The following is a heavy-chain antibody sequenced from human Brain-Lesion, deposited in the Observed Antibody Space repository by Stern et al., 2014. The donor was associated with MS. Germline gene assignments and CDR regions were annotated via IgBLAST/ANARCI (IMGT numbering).Heavy chain of an antibody. J-gene: IGHJ6*02. CDR3: ARGRVVPGFQYYATDV. V-gene: IGHV4-61*02. Sequence: VQLVESGPGLVKPSQTLSLSCTVSGGSISSGGYYWSWIRQPAGKGLEWIGRIFNSGSTSSNPSLRSRVPISIDPSKTQFPLRLNSMPAADTAVYYCARGRVVPGFQYYATDVWGQGTTVIVSS. D-gene: IGHD2-2*01. CDR1: GGSISSGGYY. CDR2: IFNSGST.